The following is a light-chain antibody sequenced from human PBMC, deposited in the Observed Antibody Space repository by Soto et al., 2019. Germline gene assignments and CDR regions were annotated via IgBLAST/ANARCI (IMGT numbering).Light chain of an antibody. CDR3: QNYDSAPFT. J-gene: IGKJ3*01. V-gene: IGKV1-27*01. Sequence: DIQMTQSPSSLSASVGDRVTITCRASQGIRNYLAWYQQKPGKVPKVLIYDASTLQSGVPSRFSSGGSGTDFNLTISSLQPDDVATYYCQNYDSAPFTFGPGTKVDIK. CDR2: DAS. CDR1: QGIRNY.